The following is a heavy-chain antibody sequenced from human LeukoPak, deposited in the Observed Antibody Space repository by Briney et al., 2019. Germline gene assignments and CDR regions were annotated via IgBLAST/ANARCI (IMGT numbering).Heavy chain of an antibody. Sequence: GGSLRLSCVASGFTFSNYWMTWVRQAPGKGLEWVANIKPDGSAKHFVDSVRGRFTISRDNARDSLYLQMNSLRAEDTAVYYCASGPITIFGAFDYWGQGTLVTVSS. CDR3: ASGPITIFGAFDY. V-gene: IGHV3-7*05. CDR1: GFTFSNYW. CDR2: IKPDGSAK. D-gene: IGHD3-3*01. J-gene: IGHJ4*02.